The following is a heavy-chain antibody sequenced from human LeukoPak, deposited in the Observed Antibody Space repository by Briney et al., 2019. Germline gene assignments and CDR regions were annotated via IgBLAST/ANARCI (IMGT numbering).Heavy chain of an antibody. CDR1: GYTFTGSY. CDR3: ARYWRDAFDI. V-gene: IGHV1-2*02. D-gene: IGHD1-1*01. Sequence: ASVKVSCKVFGYTFTGSYMHWVRQAPGQGLEWMGWINRSSGDTNYAQKFRGRVTMTRDTSISTAYMELSRLKSDDTAVYYCARYWRDAFDICGQGTMVTVSS. CDR2: INRSSGDT. J-gene: IGHJ3*02.